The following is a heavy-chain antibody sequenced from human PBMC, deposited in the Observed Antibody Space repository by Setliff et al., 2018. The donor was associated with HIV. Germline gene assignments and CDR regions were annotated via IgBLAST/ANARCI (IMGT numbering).Heavy chain of an antibody. CDR1: ADTFTNCL. CDR2: ISVYNGQT. CDR3: ARWGYSGGSCYKNDAFDL. Sequence: ASVKVSCKASADTFTNCLINWVRQAPGQGLEWVGWISVYNGQTLYAQKVQDRITVTMDIPKDTAYMELRGLTPDDTAVYYCARWGYSGGSCYKNDAFDLWGQGTMVTASS. V-gene: IGHV1-18*01. J-gene: IGHJ3*01. D-gene: IGHD2-15*01.